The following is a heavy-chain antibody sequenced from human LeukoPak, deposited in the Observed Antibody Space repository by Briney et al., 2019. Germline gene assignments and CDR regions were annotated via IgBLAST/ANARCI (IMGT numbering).Heavy chain of an antibody. CDR3: ASGLRAVWIQLSGPDY. CDR1: GFSVSSNY. J-gene: IGHJ4*02. V-gene: IGHV3-53*01. D-gene: IGHD5-18*01. CDR2: IYSGGST. Sequence: GGSLGLSCAASGFSVSSNYMAWVRQAPGKGLEWVSLIYSGGSTYYADSVKGRFTITRDNSKNTLYLQMNSLRAEDTAVYYCASGLRAVWIQLSGPDYWGQGTLVTVSS.